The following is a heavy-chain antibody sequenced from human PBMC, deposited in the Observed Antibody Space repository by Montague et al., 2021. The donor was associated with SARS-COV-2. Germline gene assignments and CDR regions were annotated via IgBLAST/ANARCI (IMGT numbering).Heavy chain of an antibody. J-gene: IGHJ4*02. CDR2: IKGDGSET. CDR1: GFTFNTYW. D-gene: IGHD1-26*01. Sequence: SLRLSCAASGFTFNTYWMAWVRQAPGKGLEWVAKIKGDGSETYSVDSVKGRFTISRDNAKNSLYLQMNNLRAEDTAIYFCVRESGSRSGSYKHWGQGTLVAVSS. V-gene: IGHV3-7*03. CDR3: VRESGSRSGSYKH.